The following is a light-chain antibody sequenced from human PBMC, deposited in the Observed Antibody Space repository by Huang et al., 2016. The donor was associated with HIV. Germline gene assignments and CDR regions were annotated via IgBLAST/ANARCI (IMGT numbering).Light chain of an antibody. J-gene: IGKJ1*01. V-gene: IGKV1-39*01. CDR1: QNISSY. CDR3: QQSHSTPRT. Sequence: DIQMTQSPSSLSASVGDRVTITCRASQNISSYLNWYQQKPGKVPKVLISAASSLQSGFPSRFSGSGSGADFTLTVGSLQPEDFATYYCQQSHSTPRTFGQGTKVEIK. CDR2: AAS.